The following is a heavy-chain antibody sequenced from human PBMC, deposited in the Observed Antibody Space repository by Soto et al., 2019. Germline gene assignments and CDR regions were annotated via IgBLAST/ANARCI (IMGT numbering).Heavy chain of an antibody. J-gene: IGHJ4*02. Sequence: SETLSHTCPVSGVSISSYYWSWIRQPPGKGLEWIGYIYYSGSTNYNPSLKSRVTISVDTSKNQFSLKLSSVTAADTAVYYCARRVVTSGDYFDYWGQGTLVTVSS. V-gene: IGHV4-59*01. CDR2: IYYSGST. D-gene: IGHD3-3*01. CDR3: ARRVVTSGDYFDY. CDR1: GVSISSYY.